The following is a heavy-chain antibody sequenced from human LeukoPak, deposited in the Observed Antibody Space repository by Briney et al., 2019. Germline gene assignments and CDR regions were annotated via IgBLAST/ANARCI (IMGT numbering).Heavy chain of an antibody. CDR2: ISGSGGNT. CDR3: ARDQTGYSGSYSDY. J-gene: IGHJ4*03. V-gene: IGHV3-23*01. Sequence: GGSLRLSCAASGFTYNNYALSWVRQTPGKGLEWVSAISGSGGNTYYADSVKGRFVISRDNSKNTLYLQMNSLRAEDTALYYCARDQTGYSGSYSDYWGQGTLVTVSS. D-gene: IGHD1-26*01. CDR1: GFTYNNYA.